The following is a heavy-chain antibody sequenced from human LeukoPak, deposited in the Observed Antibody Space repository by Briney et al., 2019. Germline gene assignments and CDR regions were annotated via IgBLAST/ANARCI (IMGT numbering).Heavy chain of an antibody. D-gene: IGHD3-10*01. Sequence: GGSLRLSCAASGFSFSTSWMHWVRHTPEKGLVWVSRINSDGSNTIYADSVKGRFTISRDNAKNTLFLQMNSLRAEDTAVYYCARSLTYYYGSGNFDYWGQGTLVTVSS. CDR2: INSDGSNT. CDR3: ARSLTYYYGSGNFDY. V-gene: IGHV3-74*01. CDR1: GFSFSTSW. J-gene: IGHJ4*02.